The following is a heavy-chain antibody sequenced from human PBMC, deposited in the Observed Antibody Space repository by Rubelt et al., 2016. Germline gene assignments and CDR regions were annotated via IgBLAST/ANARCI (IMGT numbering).Heavy chain of an antibody. CDR3: ARGMYSSGWDVFY. D-gene: IGHD6-19*01. CDR2: FDPEVGET. J-gene: IGHJ4*02. V-gene: IGHV1-24*01. Sequence: QVQLVQSVAEVKKPGASVKVSCKASGYTLTELSMHWVRQAPGKGLEWMGGFDPEVGETIYAQKFQGRVTMTEDTSTDTAYMELRSLRSDDTAVYYCARGMYSSGWDVFYWGQGTLVTVSS. CDR1: GYTLTELS.